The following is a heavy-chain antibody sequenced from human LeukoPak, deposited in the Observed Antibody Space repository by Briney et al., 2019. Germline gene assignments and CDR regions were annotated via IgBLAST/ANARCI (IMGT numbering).Heavy chain of an antibody. J-gene: IGHJ4*02. CDR2: ISGPGSST. Sequence: GGSLRLSCAASGFTFDSYAMTWVRQAPGKGLEWVSYISGPGSSTFYADAVKSPFTISRDNSKNTLYLQMNSLRAEDTAVYYCAKRGIPTSAYYFDSWGQGTLITVSS. CDR1: GFTFDSYA. V-gene: IGHV3-23*01. D-gene: IGHD2-2*01. CDR3: AKRGIPTSAYYFDS.